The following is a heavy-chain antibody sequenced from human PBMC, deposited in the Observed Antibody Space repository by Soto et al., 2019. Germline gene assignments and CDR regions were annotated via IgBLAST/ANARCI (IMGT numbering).Heavy chain of an antibody. D-gene: IGHD2-8*01. V-gene: IGHV1-2*04. J-gene: IGHJ6*02. CDR3: ARGHSTDCSNGVCSFFYNHEMDV. CDR1: GYSFSDYH. CDR2: INPKSGGT. Sequence: ASVKVSCKASGYSFSDYHIHWVRQAPGQGLEWLGRINPKSGGTSTAQKFQGWVTMTRDRSISTVYMELTRLRSDDTAVYFCARGHSTDCSNGVCSFFYNHEMDVWGQGTTVTVSS.